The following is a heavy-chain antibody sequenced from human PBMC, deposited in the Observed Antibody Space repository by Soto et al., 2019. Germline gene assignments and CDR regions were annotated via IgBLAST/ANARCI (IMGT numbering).Heavy chain of an antibody. CDR3: AKDSVDIVATITPTDY. CDR1: GFTFSSYA. Sequence: GGSLRLSCAASGFTFSSYAMSWVRQAPGKGLEWVSAISGSGGSTYYADSVKGRFTISRDNSKNTLYLQMNSLRAEDTAVYYCAKDSVDIVATITPTDYWGQGTLVTVSS. D-gene: IGHD5-12*01. V-gene: IGHV3-23*01. J-gene: IGHJ4*02. CDR2: ISGSGGST.